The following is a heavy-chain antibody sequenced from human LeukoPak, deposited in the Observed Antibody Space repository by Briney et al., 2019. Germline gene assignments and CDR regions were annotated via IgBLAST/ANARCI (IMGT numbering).Heavy chain of an antibody. CDR1: GFTFNRYW. J-gene: IGHJ4*02. CDR2: SHNDGNSV. Sequence: GGSLRLSCAASGFTFNRYWMHWVRQVPGKEVVWVSHSHNDGNSVFYADSVKGRFTVSRDNAKNTLYLQMNRLRPEDTAVYYCVRHNYGYDYWGQGTLVTVSS. D-gene: IGHD3-10*01. V-gene: IGHV3-74*01. CDR3: VRHNYGYDY.